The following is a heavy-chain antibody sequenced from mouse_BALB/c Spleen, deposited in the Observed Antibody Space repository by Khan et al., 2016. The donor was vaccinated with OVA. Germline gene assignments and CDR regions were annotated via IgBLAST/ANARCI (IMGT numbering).Heavy chain of an antibody. CDR2: INPSTDYT. J-gene: IGHJ2*01. Sequence: QVRLQQSGAELAKPGASVKMSCKASGYTFPNYWMHWVKQGPGQGLEWIGYINPSTDYTEYNQRFKDKATLTADKSSSTAYMQLSSLKSEDSAVYYCTRLGYSYGSTFVYWGQGTTLTVSS. CDR1: GYTFPNYW. CDR3: TRLGYSYGSTFVY. D-gene: IGHD1-1*01. V-gene: IGHV1-7*01.